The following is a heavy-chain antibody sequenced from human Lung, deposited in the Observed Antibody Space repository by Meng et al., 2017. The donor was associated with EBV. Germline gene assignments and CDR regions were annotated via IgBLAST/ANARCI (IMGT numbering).Heavy chain of an antibody. CDR1: GGNFRGDA. CDR3: ASESGRGFTPDY. V-gene: IGHV1-69*01. Sequence: GQWGQSGGEVKRPGSSVKGSCKTSGGNFRGDAVSWVRQSPGQGLEWMGGLIPMSDAPHYAQKFQDRVRITADESTSTHYMDLSGLRSEDTAVYYCASESGRGFTPDYWGQGTLVTVSS. CDR2: LIPMSDAP. D-gene: IGHD3-10*01. J-gene: IGHJ4*02.